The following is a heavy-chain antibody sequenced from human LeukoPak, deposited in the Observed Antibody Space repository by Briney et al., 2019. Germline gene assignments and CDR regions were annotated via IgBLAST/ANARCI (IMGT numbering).Heavy chain of an antibody. J-gene: IGHJ4*02. V-gene: IGHV3-30*02. Sequence: GSLRLSCAASGVTFSSYGMHRIRQAPGKGLEWVAFIRYDGSNKYYADSVKGRFTISRENSKNTLYLQMNSLRAEDTAVYYCAKDLWGSGYDETPFDYWGQGTLVTVSS. CDR1: GVTFSSYG. CDR3: AKDLWGSGYDETPFDY. D-gene: IGHD5-12*01. CDR2: IRYDGSNK.